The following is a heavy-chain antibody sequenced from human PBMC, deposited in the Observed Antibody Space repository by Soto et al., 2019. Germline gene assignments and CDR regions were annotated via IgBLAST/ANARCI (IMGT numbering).Heavy chain of an antibody. CDR3: AREEITGTEGTNYYYGMDV. D-gene: IGHD1-7*01. Sequence: QVQLQESGPGLVKPSQTLSLTCTVSGGSISSGDYYWSWIRQPPGKGLEWIGYIYYSGSTYYNPSLKSRVTISVDTSKNQFSLKLSSVTAADTAVYYCAREEITGTEGTNYYYGMDVWGQGTPVTVSS. CDR1: GGSISSGDYY. J-gene: IGHJ6*02. CDR2: IYYSGST. V-gene: IGHV4-30-4*01.